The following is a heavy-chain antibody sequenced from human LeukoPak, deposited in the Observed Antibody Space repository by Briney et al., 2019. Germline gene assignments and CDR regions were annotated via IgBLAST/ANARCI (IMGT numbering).Heavy chain of an antibody. CDR1: GFTFSGSA. J-gene: IGHJ6*02. CDR2: IRSKANSYAT. CDR3: TSRAYCSSTSCYENYYYGMDV. D-gene: IGHD2-2*01. V-gene: IGHV3-73*01. Sequence: GGSLRLSRAASGFTFSGSAMHWVRQASGKGLEWVGRIRSKANSYATAYAASVKGRFTISRDDSKNTAYLQMNSLKTEDTAVYYCTSRAYCSSTSCYENYYYGMDVWGQGTTVTVSS.